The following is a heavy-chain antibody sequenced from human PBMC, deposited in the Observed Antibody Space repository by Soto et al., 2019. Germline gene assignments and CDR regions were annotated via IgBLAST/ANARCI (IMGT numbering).Heavy chain of an antibody. D-gene: IGHD3-22*01. J-gene: IGHJ3*02. CDR2: IGGSGVNT. CDR1: GFTFSSYA. CDR3: ATHYYPGSGPFTGFDAFDM. Sequence: GGSLRLSCAASGFTFSSYAMSWVRQAPGKGLEWVSAIGGSGVNTFYADSVKGRFTISRDNSKNTLYLQMNSLRAEDTAVFYCATHYYPGSGPFTGFDAFDMWGQGTMVTVSS. V-gene: IGHV3-23*01.